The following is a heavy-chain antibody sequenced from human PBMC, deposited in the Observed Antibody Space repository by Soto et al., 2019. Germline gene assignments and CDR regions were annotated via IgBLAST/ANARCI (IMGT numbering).Heavy chain of an antibody. V-gene: IGHV1-18*01. D-gene: IGHD5-18*01. J-gene: IGHJ5*02. CDR1: GYTFAIYG. CDR2: IGAYNGDT. CDR3: ARDVDTTSHLNWFDP. Sequence: GASVKVSCKASGYTFAIYGVNWVRQAPGQGLEWMGWIGAYNGDTNYAQTLQGRVTMTTDTSTSTAYMELRSLEVEDTAVYYCARDVDTTSHLNWFDPWGQGVMVTVSS.